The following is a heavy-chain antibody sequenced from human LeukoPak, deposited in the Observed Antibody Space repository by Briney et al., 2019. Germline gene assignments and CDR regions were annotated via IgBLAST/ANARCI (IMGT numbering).Heavy chain of an antibody. Sequence: PSETLSLTCSVSGGSITSSSFYWGWIRQPPGKGLEWIGSIYYSGTTHYNPSLKSRVTMSVNTSKNQFSLKLSSVTAADTAMYYCARDTAVALWGQGTLVTVSS. CDR1: GGSITSSSFY. CDR3: ARDTAVAL. V-gene: IGHV4-39*07. CDR2: IYYSGTT. D-gene: IGHD4-23*01. J-gene: IGHJ4*02.